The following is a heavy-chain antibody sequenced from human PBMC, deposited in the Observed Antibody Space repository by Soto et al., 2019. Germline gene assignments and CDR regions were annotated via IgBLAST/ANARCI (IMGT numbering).Heavy chain of an antibody. J-gene: IGHJ5*02. CDR1: GFTFSSYG. D-gene: IGHD2-15*01. Sequence: LGGSLRLSCAASGFTFSSYGMHWVRQAPCKGLEWVAVISYDGSNKYYADSVKGRFTISRDNSKNTLYLQMNSLRAEDTAVYYCAKVAVVVVAATGWFDPWGQGTLVTVSS. CDR2: ISYDGSNK. V-gene: IGHV3-30*18. CDR3: AKVAVVVVAATGWFDP.